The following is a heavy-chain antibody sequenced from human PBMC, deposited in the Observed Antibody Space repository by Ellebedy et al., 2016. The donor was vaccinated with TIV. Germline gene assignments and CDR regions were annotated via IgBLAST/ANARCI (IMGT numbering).Heavy chain of an antibody. J-gene: IGHJ4*02. CDR3: ARVWLGSCGGGSCYSFDY. CDR1: GYTFTSHY. V-gene: IGHV1-46*01. Sequence: AASVKVSCKASGYTFTSHYIHWARQAPGQGLEWMGIINPSGGSTSYSQKFQGRVTVTRDTSTSTVYMELSSLRSEDTAVYFCARVWLGSCGGGSCYSFDYWGQGTLVTVSS. D-gene: IGHD2-15*01. CDR2: INPSGGST.